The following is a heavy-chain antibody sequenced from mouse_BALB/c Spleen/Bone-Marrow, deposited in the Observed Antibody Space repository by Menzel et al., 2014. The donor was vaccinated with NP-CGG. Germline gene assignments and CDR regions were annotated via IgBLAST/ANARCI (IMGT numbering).Heavy chain of an antibody. CDR3: ARGGNWDDFDV. V-gene: IGHV5-17*02. CDR2: ISSGSTAI. CDR1: GFTFSSFG. J-gene: IGHJ1*01. Sequence: LMESGGDLVKPGGSLKLSCAASGFTFSSFGMHWVRQAPEKGLEWVAYISSGSTAICYADTVKGRFTISRDNPKNTLFLQMTSLRSEDTAMYYCARGGNWDDFDVWGAGTTVTVSS. D-gene: IGHD4-1*01.